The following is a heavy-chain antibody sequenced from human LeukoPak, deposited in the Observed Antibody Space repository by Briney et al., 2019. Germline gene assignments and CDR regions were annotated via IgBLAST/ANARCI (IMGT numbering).Heavy chain of an antibody. CDR1: GGSIGNYY. J-gene: IGHJ6*03. CDR2: IYNTGTT. D-gene: IGHD5-18*01. Sequence: SSETLSLTCTVSGGSIGNYYRSWIRQPPGKGLEWIGYIYNTGTTNYNPSLKSRVTISVDTSKNQFSLKLSSVTAADTAVYYCARSLISGYRYYYYYMDVWGKGTTVTASS. CDR3: ARSLISGYRYYYYYMDV. V-gene: IGHV4-59*01.